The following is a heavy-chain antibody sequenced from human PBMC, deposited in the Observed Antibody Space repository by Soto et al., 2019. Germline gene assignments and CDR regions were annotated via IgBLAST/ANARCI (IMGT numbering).Heavy chain of an antibody. D-gene: IGHD6-13*01. J-gene: IGHJ5*02. V-gene: IGHV4-34*01. CDR3: ARVRRSSSWVPSYNWFDP. Sequence: SETLSLICAVYGGSFSGYYWSWIRQPPGKGLEWIGEINHSGSTNYNPSLKSRVTISVDTSKNQFSLKLSSVTAADTAVYYCARVRRSSSWVPSYNWFDPWGQGTLVTSPQ. CDR1: GGSFSGYY. CDR2: INHSGST.